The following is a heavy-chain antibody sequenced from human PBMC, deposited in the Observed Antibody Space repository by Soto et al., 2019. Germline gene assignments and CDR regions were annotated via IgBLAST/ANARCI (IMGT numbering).Heavy chain of an antibody. J-gene: IGHJ6*02. D-gene: IGHD2-2*01. CDR1: GFTFSSYA. V-gene: IGHV3-23*01. Sequence: EVQLLESGGGLVQTXXSXRLSCAASGFTFSSYAMKWVRQAPGKGLEWVSLIGESGTPTYYADSVKGRFSISRDNSGNRLFLEMYSLRAEDTAVYYCARYIPGVRYYGMDVWGQGTTVTVSS. CDR3: ARYIPGVRYYGMDV. CDR2: IGESGTPT.